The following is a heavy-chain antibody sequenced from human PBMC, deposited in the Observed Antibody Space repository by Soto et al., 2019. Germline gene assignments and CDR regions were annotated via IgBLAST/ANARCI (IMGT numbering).Heavy chain of an antibody. J-gene: IGHJ5*02. V-gene: IGHV3-21*01. CDR1: GFSFSSYS. CDR3: ARGYTGYCSGGTCYWFDP. CDR2: ISSSASHI. D-gene: IGHD2-15*01. Sequence: VQLVESGGGLVKPGGSLRLSCAASGFSFSSYSMNWVRQAPGKGLEWVSSISSSASHINYADSVKGRFNISRDNAKKSLYLQMNSLRAEDTAVYYCARGYTGYCSGGTCYWFDPWGQGTLVTVSS.